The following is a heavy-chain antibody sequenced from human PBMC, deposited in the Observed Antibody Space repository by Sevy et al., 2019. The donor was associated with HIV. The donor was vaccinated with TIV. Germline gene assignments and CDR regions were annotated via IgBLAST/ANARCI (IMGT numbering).Heavy chain of an antibody. CDR3: ARDIAAAQTNWFDP. V-gene: IGHV3-11*01. D-gene: IGHD6-13*01. Sequence: GGSLRLSCAASGFTFSDYYMSWICQAPGKGLEWVSYISSSGSTIYYADSVKGRFTISRDNAKNSLYLQMNSLRAEDTAVYYCARDIAAAQTNWFDPWGQGTLVTVSS. CDR2: ISSSGSTI. CDR1: GFTFSDYY. J-gene: IGHJ5*02.